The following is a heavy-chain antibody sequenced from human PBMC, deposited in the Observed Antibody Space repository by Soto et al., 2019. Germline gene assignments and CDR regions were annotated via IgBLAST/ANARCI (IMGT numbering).Heavy chain of an antibody. V-gene: IGHV3-11*06. CDR3: ARVRSGTYNAFDL. CDR2: LSSESTFI. J-gene: IGHJ3*01. CDR1: GFTFSTFY. D-gene: IGHD1-26*01. Sequence: PGGSLRLSCAASGFTFSTFYMNWVRQAPGKGLEWVSFLSSESTFISYADSVKVRFTISSDNSKKSLFLQMDSLRVEDTAVYYCARVRSGTYNAFDLWGQGTVVTVSS.